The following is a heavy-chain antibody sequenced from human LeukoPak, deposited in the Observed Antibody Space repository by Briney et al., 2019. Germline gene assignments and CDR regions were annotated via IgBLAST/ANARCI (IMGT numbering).Heavy chain of an antibody. CDR2: ISGSGGST. Sequence: PGGSLRLSCAASGFTFSNYAMSWVRQAPGKGLEWVSAISGSGGSTYYADSVKGRFTISRDNAKNSLYLQMNSLRAEDTAVYYCARGDPYGDYYFDYWGQGTLVTVSS. D-gene: IGHD4-17*01. CDR1: GFTFSNYA. CDR3: ARGDPYGDYYFDY. J-gene: IGHJ4*02. V-gene: IGHV3-23*01.